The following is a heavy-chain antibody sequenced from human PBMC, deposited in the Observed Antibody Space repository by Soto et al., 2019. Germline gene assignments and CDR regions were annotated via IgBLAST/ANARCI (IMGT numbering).Heavy chain of an antibody. V-gene: IGHV3-23*01. D-gene: IGHD2-15*01. CDR3: AKRPVVVVAATYFDY. Sequence: PGGSLRLSCAASGFTFSSYAMSGVRQAPGKGLEWVSAISGSGGSTYYADSVKGRFTISRDNSKNTLYLQMNSLRAEDTAVYYCAKRPVVVVAATYFDYWGEGTLVTVSS. CDR1: GFTFSSYA. CDR2: ISGSGGST. J-gene: IGHJ4*02.